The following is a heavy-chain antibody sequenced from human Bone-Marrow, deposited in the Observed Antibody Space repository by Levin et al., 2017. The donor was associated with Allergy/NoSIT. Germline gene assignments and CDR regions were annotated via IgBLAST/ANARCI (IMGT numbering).Heavy chain of an antibody. D-gene: IGHD6-19*01. J-gene: IGHJ4*02. CDR3: ARPAGGWGSFYFHF. CDR1: GYNFATYW. Sequence: LGESLKISCKTSGYNFATYWIGWVRQMPGKGLEWMGIIWPGDSATRYNPSFEGQVTMSVDRSVNTAYLQWNSLKASDTAMYFCARPAGGWGSFYFHFWGQGTMLTVSS. CDR2: IWPGDSAT. V-gene: IGHV5-51*01.